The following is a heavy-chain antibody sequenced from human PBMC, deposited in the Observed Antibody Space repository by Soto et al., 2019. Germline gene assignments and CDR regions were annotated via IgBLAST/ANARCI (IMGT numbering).Heavy chain of an antibody. V-gene: IGHV3-30*03. CDR2: ISYDGSNK. CDR3: GGRPCSSRSNYYYYGMDV. J-gene: IGHJ6*02. D-gene: IGHD6-19*01. CDR1: GFTFSSYG. Sequence: VGSLRLSCAASGFTFSSYGMHWVRQAPGKGLEWVAVISYDGSNKYYADSVKGRFTISRDNSKSTVYLQMNSLRGEDTAVYYCGGRPCSSRSNYYYYGMDVWGQGTTVTVSS.